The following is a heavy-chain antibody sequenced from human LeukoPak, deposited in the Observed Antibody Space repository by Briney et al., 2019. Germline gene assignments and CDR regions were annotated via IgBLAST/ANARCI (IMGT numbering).Heavy chain of an antibody. CDR2: INHSGST. J-gene: IGHJ3*01. CDR3: ARGRGYCSGGSCYLTN. V-gene: IGHV4-34*01. Sequence: SETLSLTCTVSGGSISSYYWSWIRQPPGKGLEWIGEINHSGSTNYNPSLKSRVTISVDTSKNQFSLKLSSVTAADTAVYYCARGRGYCSGGSCYLTNWGQGTMVTVSS. CDR1: GGSISSYY. D-gene: IGHD2-15*01.